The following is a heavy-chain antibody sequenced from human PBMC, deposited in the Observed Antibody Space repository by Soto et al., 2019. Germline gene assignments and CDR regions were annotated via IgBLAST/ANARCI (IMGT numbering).Heavy chain of an antibody. J-gene: IGHJ4*02. Sequence: GGSLRLSCAASGFTFSSYSMNWVRQAPGKGLEWVSYISSSSSTIYYADSVKGRFTISRDNAKNSLYLQMNSLRAEDTAVYYCARDNFQEGGGVLRFLEWLLPTFDYWGQGTLVTVSS. CDR1: GFTFSSYS. D-gene: IGHD3-3*01. CDR3: ARDNFQEGGGVLRFLEWLLPTFDY. V-gene: IGHV3-48*04. CDR2: ISSSSSTI.